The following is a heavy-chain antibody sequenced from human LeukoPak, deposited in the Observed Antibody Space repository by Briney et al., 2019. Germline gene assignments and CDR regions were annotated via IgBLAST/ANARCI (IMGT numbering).Heavy chain of an antibody. Sequence: GSLRLSCAASGFTFSSYSMNWVRQAPGKGREWIGSIYYSGSTYSNPSLKSRVTISVDTSKNQSTLKLSSVTAADTAVYYCARHRYYYRSGSYYGAPYYMDVWGKGTTVTISS. D-gene: IGHD3-10*01. CDR1: GFTFSSYSMN. CDR2: IYYSGST. CDR3: ARHRYYYRSGSYYGAPYYMDV. V-gene: IGHV4-39*01. J-gene: IGHJ6*03.